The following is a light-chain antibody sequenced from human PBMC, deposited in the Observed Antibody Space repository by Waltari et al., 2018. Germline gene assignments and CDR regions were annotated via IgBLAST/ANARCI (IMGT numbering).Light chain of an antibody. CDR1: QSVSNN. Sequence: EIVMTQSPATLSVSPGERVTLSCWASQSVSNNLAWYQQKPGQGPSLLIYDAYTRAPGIPARFSGSGSGTEFTLTISSLTSEDFAIYYCQQYINWPSFTFGPGTKVDIK. CDR3: QQYINWPSFT. J-gene: IGKJ3*01. CDR2: DAY. V-gene: IGKV3D-15*01.